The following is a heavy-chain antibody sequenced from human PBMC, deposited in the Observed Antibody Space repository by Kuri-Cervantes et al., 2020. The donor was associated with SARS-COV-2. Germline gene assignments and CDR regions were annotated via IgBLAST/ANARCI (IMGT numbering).Heavy chain of an antibody. CDR2: IYHTGTT. J-gene: IGHJ4*02. D-gene: IGHD2-15*01. Sequence: SQTLSLTCVVSGYSISSGYKWGWIRQPPGKGLEWIGSIYHTGTTSYNPSLKSRVTIGVDTSQNQLSLKLNSVTAADTAVYYCAGPHCSAGSCYVYWGQGTLVTVSS. V-gene: IGHV4-38-2*01. CDR3: AGPHCSAGSCYVY. CDR1: GYSISSGYK.